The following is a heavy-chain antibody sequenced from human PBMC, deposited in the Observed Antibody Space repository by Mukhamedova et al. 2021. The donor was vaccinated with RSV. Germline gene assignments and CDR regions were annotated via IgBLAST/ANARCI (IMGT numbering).Heavy chain of an antibody. CDR3: ARGHDYSYYGMNV. Sequence: LWVRQAPGQRLEWMGRLNPGSGRTTYAQKYQDRVTMARDTSTSTVYIELTSLRSDDTAGYYCARGHDYSYYGMNV. J-gene: IGHJ6*01. CDR2: LNPGSGRT. V-gene: IGHV1-46*01.